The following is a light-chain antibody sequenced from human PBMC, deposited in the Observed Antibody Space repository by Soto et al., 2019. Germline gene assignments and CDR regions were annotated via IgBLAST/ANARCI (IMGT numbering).Light chain of an antibody. Sequence: DIQMTQSPSSVSASVGDRVTITCQAIRSISAWLAWYHQKPGKATNLLIYDASSLPTGVQSRFSGSGSGTDFTLTIRTLQLEDVAPYYCNKAQSPVLPFGGGNK. J-gene: IGKJ4*01. V-gene: IGKV1-12*01. CDR2: DAS. CDR3: NKAQSPVLP. CDR1: RSISAW.